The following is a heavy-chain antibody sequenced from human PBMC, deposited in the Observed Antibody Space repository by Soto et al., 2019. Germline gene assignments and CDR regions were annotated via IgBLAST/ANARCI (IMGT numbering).Heavy chain of an antibody. J-gene: IGHJ6*02. CDR1: GFTFSSYA. V-gene: IGHV3-23*01. D-gene: IGHD6-6*01. CDR3: AREIAARKTSYYYYGMDV. CDR2: VSGTGGSA. Sequence: EVQLLESGGGLVRPGGSLRLSCAASGFTFSSYAMTWVRQAPGKGLEWVSGVSGTGGSAYYADSVKGRFTISRDKSTNTLYLQMNSLRAEDTAVYYCAREIAARKTSYYYYGMDVWDQGTTVTVSS.